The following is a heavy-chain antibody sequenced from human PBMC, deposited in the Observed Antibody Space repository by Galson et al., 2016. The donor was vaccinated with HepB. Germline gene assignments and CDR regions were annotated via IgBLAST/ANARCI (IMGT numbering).Heavy chain of an antibody. CDR3: AKGGVAYSNYVYGMDV. Sequence: SLRLSCAASGFTFDDYAMSWVRQAPGKGLEWVSSISGSGGSTYDADAVKGRFTISRDNSKNTLDLQMNSLRAEDTAVYYCAKGGVAYSNYVYGMDVWGQGTTVTVSS. CDR1: GFTFDDYA. V-gene: IGHV3-23*01. CDR2: ISGSGGST. D-gene: IGHD4-11*01. J-gene: IGHJ6*02.